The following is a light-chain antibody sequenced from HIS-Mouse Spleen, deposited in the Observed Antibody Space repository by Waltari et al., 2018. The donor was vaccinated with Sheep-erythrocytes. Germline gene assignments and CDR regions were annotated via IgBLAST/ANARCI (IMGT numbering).Light chain of an antibody. J-gene: IGLJ2*01. CDR3: QAWDSSTAEVV. CDR2: QDS. Sequence: SYELTQPPSVSVSPGQTASITCSGDKLGDKYACWYQQKPGQSPVLVIYQDSKRPSGVTGRFSGSNSGNTATLTISGTQAMDEADYYCQAWDSSTAEVVLGGGTKLTVL. V-gene: IGLV3-1*01. CDR1: KLGDKY.